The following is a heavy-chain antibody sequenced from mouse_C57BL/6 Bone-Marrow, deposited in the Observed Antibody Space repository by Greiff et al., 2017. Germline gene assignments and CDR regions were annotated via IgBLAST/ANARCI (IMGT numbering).Heavy chain of an antibody. CDR1: GFTIKDDY. V-gene: IGHV14-4*01. D-gene: IGHD1-1*01. J-gene: IGHJ2*01. Sequence: EVKLMESGAELVRPGASVKLSCTASGFTIKDDYMHWVKQRPEQGLEWIGWIEPENGDTEYASKFQGKATITADTSSNTAYLQLSSLTSEDTAVYYCTTDLDYGSSAWGQGTTLTVSS. CDR3: TTDLDYGSSA. CDR2: IEPENGDT.